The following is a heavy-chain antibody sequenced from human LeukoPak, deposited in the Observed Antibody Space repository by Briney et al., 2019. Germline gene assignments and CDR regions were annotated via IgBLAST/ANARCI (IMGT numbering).Heavy chain of an antibody. CDR3: ARNSGYRKNYYYYYYMDV. D-gene: IGHD5-12*01. CDR2: INHSGST. Sequence: SGTLSLTCAVYGGSFSGYYSSWIRQPPGEGLEWIGEINHSGSTNYNPSLKSRVTISVDTSKNQFSLKLSAVTAADTAVYYCARNSGYRKNYYYYYYMDVWGKGTTVTVSS. J-gene: IGHJ6*03. CDR1: GGSFSGYY. V-gene: IGHV4-34*01.